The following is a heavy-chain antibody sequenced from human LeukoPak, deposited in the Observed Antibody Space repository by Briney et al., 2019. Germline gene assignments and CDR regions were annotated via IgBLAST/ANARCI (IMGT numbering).Heavy chain of an antibody. CDR3: ARDLVAGGSYYGWFDP. J-gene: IGHJ5*02. V-gene: IGHV1-18*01. CDR2: ISAYNGNT. D-gene: IGHD1-26*01. Sequence: GASVKVSCKASGYTFTSYGISWVRQAPGQGLEWMGWISAYNGNTNYAQKLQGRVTMTTDTSTSTAYMELRSLRSDDTAVYYCARDLVAGGSYYGWFDPWGQGTLVTVSS. CDR1: GYTFTSYG.